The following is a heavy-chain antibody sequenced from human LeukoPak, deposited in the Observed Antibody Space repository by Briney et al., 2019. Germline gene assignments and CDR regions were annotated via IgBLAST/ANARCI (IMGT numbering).Heavy chain of an antibody. Sequence: GASVKVSCKASGYTFTNHGLSWVRQAPGQGREWMGWINTYSGDTKYGQKFQGRVTMTTDTSTSMVFLELMSLRSDDTAVYYCARDRLGNPDAFDIWGPGTMVTVSS. D-gene: IGHD4-23*01. V-gene: IGHV1-18*04. J-gene: IGHJ3*02. CDR1: GYTFTNHG. CDR3: ARDRLGNPDAFDI. CDR2: INTYSGDT.